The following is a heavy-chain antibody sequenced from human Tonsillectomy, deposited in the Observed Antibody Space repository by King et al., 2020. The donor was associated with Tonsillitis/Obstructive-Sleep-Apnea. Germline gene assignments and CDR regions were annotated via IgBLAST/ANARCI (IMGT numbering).Heavy chain of an antibody. V-gene: IGHV4-34*01. J-gene: IGHJ3*02. Sequence: VQLQQWGAGLLKPSETLSLTCAVYGGSFSGYYWSWIRQPPGKGLEWIGGINHSGSTNYNPSLKSRVTISVDTSKSQFSLKLSSVTAADTAVYYCARENTLMATDAFDIWGQGTMVTVSS. CDR2: INHSGST. D-gene: IGHD5-18*01. CDR3: ARENTLMATDAFDI. CDR1: GGSFSGYY.